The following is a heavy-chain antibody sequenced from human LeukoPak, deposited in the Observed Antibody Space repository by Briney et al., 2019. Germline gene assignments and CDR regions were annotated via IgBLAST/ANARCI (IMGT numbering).Heavy chain of an antibody. D-gene: IGHD2-15*01. V-gene: IGHV3-23*01. CDR2: ISGSGGST. CDR1: GFTFSSYA. Sequence: PGGSLRLSCAASGFTFSSYAMSWVRQAPGKGLEWVSAISGSGGSTYYADSVKGRFTISRDNSKNTLYLQMNSLRAEDTAVYYCARATGIPFGCVGGSCASGNAFDIWGQGKMVT. CDR3: ARATGIPFGCVGGSCASGNAFDI. J-gene: IGHJ3*02.